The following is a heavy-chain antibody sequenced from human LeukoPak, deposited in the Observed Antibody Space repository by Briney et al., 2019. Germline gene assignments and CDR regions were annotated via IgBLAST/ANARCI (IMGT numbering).Heavy chain of an antibody. CDR3: ARYSTTGDAFDI. CDR2: IYYSGST. Sequence: SETLSLTCTASGGSISSSDYHWVCIRQPPGKGLEWIGTIYYSGSTYYNPSLKSRVTMSVDTSTNQLSLELSSVTAADTAVYYCARYSTTGDAFDIWGQGTMVTVSS. V-gene: IGHV4-39*01. CDR1: GGSISSSDYH. J-gene: IGHJ3*02. D-gene: IGHD4-11*01.